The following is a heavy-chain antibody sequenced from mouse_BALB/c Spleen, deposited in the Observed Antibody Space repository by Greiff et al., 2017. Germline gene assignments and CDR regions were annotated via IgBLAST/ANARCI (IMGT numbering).Heavy chain of an antibody. CDR2: IWAGGSP. CDR3: ARGTAWFAY. Sequence: VQLKESGPGLVAPSQSLSITCTVSGFSLTSYGVHWVRQPPGKGLEWLGVIWAGGSPNYNSALMSRLSISKDNSKSQFFLKMNSLQTDDTAMYYCARGTAWFAYWGQGTLVTVSA. V-gene: IGHV2-9*02. J-gene: IGHJ3*01. CDR1: GFSLTSYG. D-gene: IGHD4-1*01.